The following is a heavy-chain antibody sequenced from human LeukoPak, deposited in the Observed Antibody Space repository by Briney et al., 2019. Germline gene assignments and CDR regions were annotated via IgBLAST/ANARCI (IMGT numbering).Heavy chain of an antibody. V-gene: IGHV3-7*01. CDR3: VREGGEYLSGPFDY. CDR2: IKEDGSEK. CDR1: GFTFGYFW. D-gene: IGHD1-26*01. J-gene: IGHJ4*02. Sequence: PGGSLRRSCVASGFTFGYFWMSWLRQAPGKGPEWVANIKEDGSEKYYVDYVKGRFTISSDNPKNSMYLQMNSLRADDTAVYYCVREGGEYLSGPFDYWGRGTLVTVSS.